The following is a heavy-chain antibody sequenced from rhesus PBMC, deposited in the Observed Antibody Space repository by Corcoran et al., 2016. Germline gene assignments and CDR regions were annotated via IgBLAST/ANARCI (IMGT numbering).Heavy chain of an antibody. CDR3: AGVDSGYYTVYFDY. D-gene: IGHD3-28*01. CDR1: GGSISSSY. J-gene: IGHJ4*01. Sequence: QLQLQESGPGLVKPSETLSVTCAVSGGSISSSYWSWIRQAPGKGLEWIGYIYGRGRRTNYNPSLKGRVALSVGTSKTQLSLKLSSVTAADTAVYYCAGVDSGYYTVYFDYWGQGVLVTVSS. V-gene: IGHV4-169*01. CDR2: IYGRGRRT.